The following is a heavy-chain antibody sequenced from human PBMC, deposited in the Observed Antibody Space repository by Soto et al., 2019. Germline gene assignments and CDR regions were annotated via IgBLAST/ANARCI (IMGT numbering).Heavy chain of an antibody. V-gene: IGHV3-23*01. J-gene: IGHJ4*02. D-gene: IGHD2-2*02. CDR3: AKCGDIVVVPAAIPWYFDY. Sequence: TGGSLRFSCAASGFTFSSYAMSWVRQAPGKGLEWVSAISGSGGSTYYADSVKGRFTISRDNSKNTLYLQMNSLRAEDTAVYYCAKCGDIVVVPAAIPWYFDYWGQGTLVTVSS. CDR1: GFTFSSYA. CDR2: ISGSGGST.